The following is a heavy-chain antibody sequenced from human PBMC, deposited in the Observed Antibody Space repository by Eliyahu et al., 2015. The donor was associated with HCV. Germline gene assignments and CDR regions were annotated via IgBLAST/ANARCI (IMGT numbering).Heavy chain of an antibody. V-gene: IGHV4-59*01. Sequence: QVQLQESGPGLVKPSETLSLTCXVXGXSITTYYWSWIRQPPGKGLEWIGDXHYSGSTNYNPPLKSRVTMSVETSKNQFSLNLTSVTAADTAIYYCASGGGGIAVTGTGGWFDPWGQGTLVTVSS. D-gene: IGHD6-19*01. CDR2: XHYSGST. CDR3: ASGGGGIAVTGTGGWFDP. CDR1: GXSITTYY. J-gene: IGHJ5*02.